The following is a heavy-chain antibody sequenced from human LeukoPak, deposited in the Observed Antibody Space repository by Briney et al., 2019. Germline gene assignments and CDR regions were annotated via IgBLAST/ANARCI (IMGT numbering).Heavy chain of an antibody. CDR1: GGSISSGGYY. J-gene: IGHJ4*02. Sequence: TSETLSLTCTVSGGSISSGGYYWSWIRQHPGKGLEWIGYIYYSGSTYYNPSLKSRVTISVDTSKNQFSLKLSSVTAADTAVYYCARVSRDGYNNIYYFDYWGQGTLVTVSS. V-gene: IGHV4-31*03. CDR3: ARVSRDGYNNIYYFDY. CDR2: IYYSGST. D-gene: IGHD5-24*01.